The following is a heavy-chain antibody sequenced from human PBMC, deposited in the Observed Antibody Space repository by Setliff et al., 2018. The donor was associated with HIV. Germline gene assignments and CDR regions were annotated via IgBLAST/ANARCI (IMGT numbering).Heavy chain of an antibody. CDR3: ARGIGTRYNYYMDV. CDR2: IYTSGNM. CDR1: GASISSYY. D-gene: IGHD1-20*01. Sequence: SETLSLTCTVSGASISSYYWNWFRQPAGKGLESLGRIYTSGNMIYNPSLKSRVTMSADTSRNQLSLKLSSVTAAGTAVYYCARGIGTRYNYYMDVWGIGTTVTVSS. J-gene: IGHJ6*03. V-gene: IGHV4-4*07.